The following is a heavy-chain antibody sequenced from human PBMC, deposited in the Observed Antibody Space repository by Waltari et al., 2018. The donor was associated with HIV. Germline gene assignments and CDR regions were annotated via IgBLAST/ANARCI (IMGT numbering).Heavy chain of an antibody. CDR1: GYTFSRYG. J-gene: IGHJ5*02. D-gene: IGHD3-9*01. V-gene: IGHV1-3*01. CDR3: ARTYDVLTGFGWFDP. Sequence: QVQVVQSGAEVKKPGASVKISCKASGYTFSRYGVDWVRQAPGQRLEWMGRINAGNGDTKYSQKFQGRVTSSRDTSASTAYMELSSLRSEDTAVYYCARTYDVLTGFGWFDPWGQGTLVTVSS. CDR2: INAGNGDT.